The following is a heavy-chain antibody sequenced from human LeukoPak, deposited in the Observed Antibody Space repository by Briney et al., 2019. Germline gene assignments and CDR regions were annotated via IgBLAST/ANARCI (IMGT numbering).Heavy chain of an antibody. CDR1: GFTFSSYW. V-gene: IGHV3-74*01. CDR3: ARADYGDYLFDY. J-gene: IGHJ4*02. Sequence: GGSLRLSCAASGFTFSSYWMHWVRQALGKGLVWVSRINSDGSSTSYADSVKGRFTISRDNAKNTLYLQMNSLRAEDTAVYYCARADYGDYLFDYWGQGTLVTVSS. CDR2: INSDGSST. D-gene: IGHD4-17*01.